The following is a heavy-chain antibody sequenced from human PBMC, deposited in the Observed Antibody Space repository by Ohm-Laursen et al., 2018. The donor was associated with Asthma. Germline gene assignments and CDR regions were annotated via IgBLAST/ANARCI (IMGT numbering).Heavy chain of an antibody. Sequence: SLRLSCAASGFTFDKYAMHWVRQAPGKGLEWVSGFSLDSDRRDYADSVKGRFTVSRDNAKNSLYLQMNNLRPEDTSLYYCPKDLLPGGADVWGQGTTVTVSS. V-gene: IGHV3-9*01. CDR2: FSLDSDRR. CDR3: PKDLLPGGADV. CDR1: GFTFDKYA. D-gene: IGHD1-14*01. J-gene: IGHJ6*02.